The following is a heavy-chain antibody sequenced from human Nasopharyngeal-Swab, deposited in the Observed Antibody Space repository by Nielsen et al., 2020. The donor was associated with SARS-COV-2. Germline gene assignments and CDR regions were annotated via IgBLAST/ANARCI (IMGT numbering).Heavy chain of an antibody. V-gene: IGHV4-59*01. J-gene: IGHJ4*02. CDR3: ATYFVGRGGRGY. Sequence: SETLSLTCTVSGGSISDDHWSWIRQPPGKGLEWIGHTYDSGAINYNPTLKSRLPLSLDTSKSHFSLKLSSVTAADTAVYYCATYFVGRGGRGYWGQGTLVTVSS. D-gene: IGHD3-9*01. CDR2: TYDSGAI. CDR1: GGSISDDH.